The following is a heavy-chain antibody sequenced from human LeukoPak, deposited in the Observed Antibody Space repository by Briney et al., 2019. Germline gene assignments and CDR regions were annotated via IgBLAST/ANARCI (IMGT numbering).Heavy chain of an antibody. V-gene: IGHV5-51*01. CDR2: IYPGDSDT. D-gene: IGHD3-22*01. Sequence: GGSLRLSCKGSGYSFTIYWIGWVRQMPGKGLEWMGIIYPGDSDTRYSPSFQGQVTISADKSISTAYLQWSSLKASDTAMYYCARHDSSGYYADYWGQGTLVTVSS. J-gene: IGHJ4*02. CDR1: GYSFTIYW. CDR3: ARHDSSGYYADY.